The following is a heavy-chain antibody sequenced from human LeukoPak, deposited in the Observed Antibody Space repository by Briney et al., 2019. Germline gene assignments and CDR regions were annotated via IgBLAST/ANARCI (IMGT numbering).Heavy chain of an antibody. J-gene: IGHJ4*02. D-gene: IGHD4-17*01. CDR1: GGSISSHY. CDR2: IYYSGST. V-gene: IGHV4-59*11. CDR3: ARQHDYGDFYYFDY. Sequence: SETLSLTCTVSGGSISSHYWSWIRQPPGKGLEWIEYIYYSGSTSYNPSLKSRVTISVDTSKNQFSLKLSSVTAADTAVYYCARQHDYGDFYYFDYWGQGTLVTVSS.